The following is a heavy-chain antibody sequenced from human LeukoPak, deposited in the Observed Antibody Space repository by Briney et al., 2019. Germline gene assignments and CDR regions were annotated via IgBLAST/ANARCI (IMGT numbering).Heavy chain of an antibody. V-gene: IGHV3-74*01. CDR2: INNAGSST. CDR3: VRDGSSWSFDY. Sequence: GGSLRLSCAASGFAFCSYWVFCVRQVPGKGLVWVSHINNAGSSTGYADSVKGRFTISRDNAKNTLYLQMNSLRAEDTAVYYCVRDGSSWSFDYWGQGTLVTVSS. J-gene: IGHJ4*02. D-gene: IGHD6-13*01. CDR1: GFAFCSYW.